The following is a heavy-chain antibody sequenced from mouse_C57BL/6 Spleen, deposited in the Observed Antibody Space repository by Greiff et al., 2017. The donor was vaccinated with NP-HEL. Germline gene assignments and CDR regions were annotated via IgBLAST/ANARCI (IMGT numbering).Heavy chain of an antibody. Sequence: QVQLQQPGAELVKPGASVKLSCKASGYTFTSYWMHWVKQRPGQGLEWIGMIHPNSGSTNYNEKFKSKATLTVDKSSSTAYMQLSSLTSEDSAVYYCARDNTVVAKEDFDYWGQGTTLTVSS. CDR3: ARDNTVVAKEDFDY. CDR1: GYTFTSYW. D-gene: IGHD1-1*01. CDR2: IHPNSGST. J-gene: IGHJ2*01. V-gene: IGHV1-64*01.